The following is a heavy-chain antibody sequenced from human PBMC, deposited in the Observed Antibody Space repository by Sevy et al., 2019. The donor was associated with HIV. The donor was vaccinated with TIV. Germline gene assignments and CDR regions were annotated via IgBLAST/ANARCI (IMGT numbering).Heavy chain of an antibody. CDR2: ISSSGSTI. D-gene: IGHD1-26*01. CDR3: SNRGIVIITGFDY. V-gene: IGHV3-48*03. CDR1: GFTFSSYE. J-gene: IGHJ4*02. Sequence: GGSLRLSCAASGFTFSSYEMNWVRQAPGKGLEWVSYISSSGSTIYYADSVKGRFTISRDNSKNTVYLQMDSLRAEDSAVYYCSNRGIVIITGFDYWGQGTLVTVSS.